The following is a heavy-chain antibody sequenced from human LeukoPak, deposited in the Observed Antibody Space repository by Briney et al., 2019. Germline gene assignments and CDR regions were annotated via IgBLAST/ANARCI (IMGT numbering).Heavy chain of an antibody. D-gene: IGHD3-22*01. Sequence: SETLSLTCTVSGGSISSGDYYWSWIRQPPGKGLEWIGYIYYSGGTYYNPSLKSRVTISVDTSKNQFSLKLSSVTAADTAVYYCARAFYDSSGYYFLDWGQGTLVTVSS. CDR3: ARAFYDSSGYYFLD. V-gene: IGHV4-30-4*01. CDR1: GGSISSGDYY. J-gene: IGHJ4*02. CDR2: IYYSGGT.